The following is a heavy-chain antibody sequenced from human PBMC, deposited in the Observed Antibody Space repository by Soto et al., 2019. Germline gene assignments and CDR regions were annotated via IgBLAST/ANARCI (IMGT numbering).Heavy chain of an antibody. V-gene: IGHV4-39*01. CDR1: GDSISSSSQY. D-gene: IGHD2-21*01. CDR2: IHYSGTS. CDR3: ARHWIAGSSIP. Sequence: KSSETLSLTCSVSGDSISSSSQYWGWIRQPPGKGLEWIGSIHYSGTSYYNPSLKSRVTIFVDTSKNQLSLKLSPVTAADTAVYYCARHWIAGSSIPWGQGTLVTVSS. J-gene: IGHJ5*02.